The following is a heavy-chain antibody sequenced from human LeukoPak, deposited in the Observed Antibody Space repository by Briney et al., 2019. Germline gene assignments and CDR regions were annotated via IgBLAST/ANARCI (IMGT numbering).Heavy chain of an antibody. Sequence: PGGSLRLSCIPSGFSFSSYGMHWVRQAPGKGLEWVSVIYSGGSTYYADSVKGRFTISRDISKNTLYLQMNSLRAEDTAVYYCARDRSGWYDSWGQGTLVTVSS. V-gene: IGHV3-53*01. CDR2: IYSGGST. CDR3: ARDRSGWYDS. J-gene: IGHJ5*01. D-gene: IGHD3-3*01. CDR1: GFSFSSYG.